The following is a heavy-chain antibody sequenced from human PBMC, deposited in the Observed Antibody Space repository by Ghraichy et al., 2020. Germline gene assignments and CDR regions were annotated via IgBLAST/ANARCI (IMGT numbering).Heavy chain of an antibody. Sequence: SETLSLTCTVSGGSISSRSYYWGWIRQPPGKGLEWIGNIYYSGSTYYKPSLKSRVTISVDTSKNQFSLKLSSVTAADTAVYYCASNYDGNNEFDYWGQGTLVTVSS. J-gene: IGHJ4*02. V-gene: IGHV4-39*01. CDR2: IYYSGST. CDR1: GGSISSRSYY. CDR3: ASNYDGNNEFDY. D-gene: IGHD4-23*01.